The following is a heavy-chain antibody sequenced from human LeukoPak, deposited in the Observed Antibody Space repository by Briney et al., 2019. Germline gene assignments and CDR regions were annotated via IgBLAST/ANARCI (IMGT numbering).Heavy chain of an antibody. D-gene: IGHD3-16*01. V-gene: IGHV6-1*01. J-gene: IGHJ4*02. CDR1: GDSVSSTSAA. CDR2: TYYRSKWYN. Sequence: SQTLSLTCAISGDSVSSTSAAWNWIRQSPSRGLEWLGRTYYRSKWYNDYAVSVRSRITINPDTSKNHFSLQLNSVTPEDTAVYYCAREIGSRVPFDYWGQGTLVTVSS. CDR3: AREIGSRVPFDY.